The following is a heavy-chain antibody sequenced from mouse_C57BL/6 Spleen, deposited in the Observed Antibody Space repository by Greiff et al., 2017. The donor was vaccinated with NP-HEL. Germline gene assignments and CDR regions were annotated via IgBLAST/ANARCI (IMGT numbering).Heavy chain of an antibody. CDR1: GYTFTSYW. CDR3: ARGGGTGYFDV. CDR2: IYPSDSET. Sequence: VQLQQPGAELVRPGSSVKLSCKASGYTFTSYWMDWVKQRPGQGLEWIGNIYPSDSETHYNQKFKDKATLTVDKSSSTAYMQLSSLTSEDSAVYYCARGGGTGYFDVWGTGTTVTVSS. V-gene: IGHV1-61*01. D-gene: IGHD4-1*01. J-gene: IGHJ1*03.